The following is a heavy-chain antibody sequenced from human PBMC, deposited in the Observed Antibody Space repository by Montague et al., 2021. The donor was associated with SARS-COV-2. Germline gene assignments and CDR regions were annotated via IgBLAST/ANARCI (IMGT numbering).Heavy chain of an antibody. J-gene: IGHJ5*02. V-gene: IGHV4-39*01. CDR2: SGST. Sequence: SGSTYYNTSLKSRVTISVDTSKNQFSLKLRSVTAADTAVYYCARTGDVWSRQSDHWFDPGGLGTIVNVS. CDR3: ARTGDVWSRQSDHWFDP. D-gene: IGHD3-3*01.